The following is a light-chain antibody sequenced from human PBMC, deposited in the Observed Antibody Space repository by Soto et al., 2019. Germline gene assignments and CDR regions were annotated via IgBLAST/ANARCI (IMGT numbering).Light chain of an antibody. J-gene: IGLJ2*01. CDR3: CSYAGSTTVV. Sequence: QPVLTQPASVSGSPGQSITISCTGTSSDVGSYNLVSWYQQHPGKAPKLMIYEGSERPSGVSNRFSGSKSGSTASLTISGLQAEDEADYYSCSYAGSTTVVFGGGTKLTVL. V-gene: IGLV2-23*01. CDR2: EGS. CDR1: SSDVGSYNL.